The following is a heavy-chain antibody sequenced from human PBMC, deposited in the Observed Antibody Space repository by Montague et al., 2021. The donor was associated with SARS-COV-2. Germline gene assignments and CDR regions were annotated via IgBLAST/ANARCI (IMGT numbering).Heavy chain of an antibody. CDR2: IFFRSKWIN. Sequence: CAISGDSVSDLRGASKGLRQAPPPGLEWVWRIFFRSKWINAYAVALEGIMSITPYTSTNQFSLHPSLITPDDTAVYYCAREGVHAFDIWGQGTPVIVSS. CDR1: GDSVSDLRGA. V-gene: IGHV6-1*01. CDR3: AREGVHAFDI. J-gene: IGHJ3*02.